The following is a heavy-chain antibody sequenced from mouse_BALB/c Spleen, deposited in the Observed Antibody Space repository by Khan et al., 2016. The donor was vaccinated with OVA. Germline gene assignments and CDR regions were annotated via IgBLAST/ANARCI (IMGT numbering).Heavy chain of an antibody. CDR3: VNHGSSSAWFTY. J-gene: IGHJ3*01. CDR2: INPSTDYT. V-gene: IGHV1-7*01. Sequence: VQLHESGAELAKPGASVKMSCKASGYTFTNYWMHWVKQRPGQGLEWIGYINPSTDYTEYNQKFKDKASLTADKSSSTAYMQLTSLTSEDSALYYCVNHGSSSAWFTYWGQGTLVTVSA. D-gene: IGHD1-1*01. CDR1: GYTFTNYW.